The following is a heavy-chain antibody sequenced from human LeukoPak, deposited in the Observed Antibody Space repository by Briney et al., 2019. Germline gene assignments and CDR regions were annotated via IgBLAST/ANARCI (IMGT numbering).Heavy chain of an antibody. CDR1: RFTFSDYC. V-gene: IGHV3-11*01. CDR3: AGTGNVEDGGYNWFDP. J-gene: IGHJ5*02. Sequence: GGSLRLSCAASRFTFSDYCMSWIRQAPGMGLEWLSYISSSGSTIYYADSVKGRFTISRDNAKNSLYLQMNSLRAEDTAVYYCAGTGNVEDGGYNWFDPWGQGTLVTVSS. D-gene: IGHD2-8*02. CDR2: ISSSGSTI.